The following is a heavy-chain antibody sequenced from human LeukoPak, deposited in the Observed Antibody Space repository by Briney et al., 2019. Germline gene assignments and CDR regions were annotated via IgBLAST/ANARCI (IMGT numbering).Heavy chain of an antibody. D-gene: IGHD2-15*01. CDR2: ISAYNGNT. J-gene: IGHJ4*02. Sequence: ASVKVSCKASGYTFTSYGISWVRQAPGQGLEWMGWISAYNGNTNYAQKLQGRVTMTTDTSTSTACMELRSLRSDDTAVYYCARDHSLQPYCSGGSCYSDYWGQGTLVTVSS. CDR1: GYTFTSYG. CDR3: ARDHSLQPYCSGGSCYSDY. V-gene: IGHV1-18*04.